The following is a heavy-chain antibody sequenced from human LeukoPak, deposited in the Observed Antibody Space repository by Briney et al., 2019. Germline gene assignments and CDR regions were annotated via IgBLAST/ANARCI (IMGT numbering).Heavy chain of an antibody. CDR1: GGTFSSYA. CDR3: ARDKYSSSLGDY. J-gene: IGHJ4*02. V-gene: IGHV1-69*04. CDR2: IIPIFGIA. D-gene: IGHD6-6*01. Sequence: GASVKVSCKASGGTFSSYAISWVRQAPGQGLEWVGRIIPIFGIANYAQKFQGRVTITADKSTSTAYMELSSLRSEDTAVYYCARDKYSSSLGDYWGQGTLVTVSS.